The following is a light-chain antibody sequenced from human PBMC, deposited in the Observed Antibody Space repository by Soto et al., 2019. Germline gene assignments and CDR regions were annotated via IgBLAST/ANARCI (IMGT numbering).Light chain of an antibody. Sequence: EIVKTQSPATLSASPGERATLSCRASQSVSSNLAWYQQKPGQAPRLLICGASTRATGIPARFSGSGSGTEFTLTISSLQPDDFATYYCQHYNSYSEAFGQGTKVDIK. CDR3: QHYNSYSEA. J-gene: IGKJ1*01. CDR1: QSVSSN. V-gene: IGKV3-15*01. CDR2: GAS.